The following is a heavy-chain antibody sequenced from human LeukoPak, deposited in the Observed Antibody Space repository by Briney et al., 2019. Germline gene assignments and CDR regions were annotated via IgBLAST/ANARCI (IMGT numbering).Heavy chain of an antibody. J-gene: IGHJ3*02. D-gene: IGHD5-18*01. Sequence: PSETLSLTCTVSGYSISSGYYWGWIRQPPGKGLEWIGSIYHSGSTYYNPSLKSRVTISVDTSKNQFSLKLSSVTAADTAVYYCARDLGYSYGPPHDAFVIWGQGTMVTVSS. CDR2: IYHSGST. CDR1: GYSISSGYY. V-gene: IGHV4-38-2*02. CDR3: ARDLGYSYGPPHDAFVI.